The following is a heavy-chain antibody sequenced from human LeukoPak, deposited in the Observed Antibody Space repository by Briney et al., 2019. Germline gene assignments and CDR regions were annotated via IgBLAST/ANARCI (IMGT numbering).Heavy chain of an antibody. Sequence: SETLSLTCAVSGGSISSGGYSWSWIRQPPGKGLEWIGYIYHSGSTYYNPSLKSRVTISVDRSKNRFSLKLSSVTAADTAVYYCARGYGDGQYYFDYWGQGTLVTVSS. CDR3: ARGYGDGQYYFDY. CDR1: GGSISSGGYS. V-gene: IGHV4-30-2*01. D-gene: IGHD4-17*01. CDR2: IYHSGST. J-gene: IGHJ4*02.